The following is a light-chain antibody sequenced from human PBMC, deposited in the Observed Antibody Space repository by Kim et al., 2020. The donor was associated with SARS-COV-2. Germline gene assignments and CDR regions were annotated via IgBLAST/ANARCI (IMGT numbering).Light chain of an antibody. V-gene: IGLV2-8*01. CDR1: SSGVGGYDY. CDR2: EVS. Sequence: PISCTGTSSGVGGYDYVSWYQQQPGKAPKLMIYEVSKRPAGVPDGFSGAKSGSTASLTVIGLQAEDEADYYCSSYAGSNNLVFGGGTQLTVL. CDR3: SSYAGSNNLV. J-gene: IGLJ2*01.